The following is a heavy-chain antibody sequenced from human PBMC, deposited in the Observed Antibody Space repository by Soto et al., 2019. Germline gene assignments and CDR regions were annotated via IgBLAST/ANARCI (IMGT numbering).Heavy chain of an antibody. CDR2: INHSGST. Sequence: PSETLSLTCAVYGGSFSGYYWSWIRQPPGKGLEWIGEINHSGSTNYNPSLKSRVTISVDTSKNQFSLKLSSVTAEDTAIYYCARDRYSRSYYVTFDYWGQGALVTVSS. J-gene: IGHJ4*02. V-gene: IGHV4-34*01. CDR1: GGSFSGYY. D-gene: IGHD1-26*01. CDR3: ARDRYSRSYYVTFDY.